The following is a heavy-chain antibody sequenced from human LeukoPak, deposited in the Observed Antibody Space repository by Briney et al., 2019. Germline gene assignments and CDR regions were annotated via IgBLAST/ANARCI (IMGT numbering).Heavy chain of an antibody. CDR3: ARGPGCTSNSCPYYFDY. CDR2: MNPNSGNT. V-gene: IGHV1-8*01. Sequence: EASVKVSCKASGYTFTNYDINWVRQASGQGLDWMGWMNPNSGNTGYAQKFQGRVTMTRNTSISTAYMELSSLRSEDTAVYYCARGPGCTSNSCPYYFDYWGQGTLVTVSS. D-gene: IGHD2-2*01. J-gene: IGHJ4*02. CDR1: GYTFTNYD.